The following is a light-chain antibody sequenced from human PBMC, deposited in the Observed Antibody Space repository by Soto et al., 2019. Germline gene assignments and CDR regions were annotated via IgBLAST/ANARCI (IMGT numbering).Light chain of an antibody. CDR3: QQHGTSEII. CDR2: DTS. J-gene: IGKJ5*01. V-gene: IGKV3-20*01. CDR1: QSVGNSF. Sequence: EVVLTQSPGTLSLSPGGRATLSCRASQSVGNSFVAWYQQKPGQPPRLLIYDTSKRATGIPDRFSGSVSGTDFTLSISRVEPEDFAVLYCQQHGTSEIILGQGTRLEIK.